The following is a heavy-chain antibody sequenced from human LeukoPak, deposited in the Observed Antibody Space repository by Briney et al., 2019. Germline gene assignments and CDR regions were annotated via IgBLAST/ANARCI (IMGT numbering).Heavy chain of an antibody. CDR3: AKSRVLAYLATLFDY. V-gene: IGHV3-23*01. Sequence: GGSLRLSCAASGFTFSNYAMNWVRQAPGKGLEWVSTISVSGGSTYYEDSVKGRFTISRDNSKNTLYLQMNSLRAEDTAVYYCAKSRVLAYLATLFDYWGQGTLVTVSS. D-gene: IGHD3-3*02. CDR2: ISVSGGST. J-gene: IGHJ4*02. CDR1: GFTFSNYA.